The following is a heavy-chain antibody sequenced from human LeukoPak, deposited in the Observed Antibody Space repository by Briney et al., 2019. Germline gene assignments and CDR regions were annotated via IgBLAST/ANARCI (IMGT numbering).Heavy chain of an antibody. V-gene: IGHV3-53*01. CDR2: IYSGGST. CDR3: ASGEEQQLATDAFDI. D-gene: IGHD6-13*01. Sequence: GGSLRLSCAAPGFTVSSNYMSWVRQAPGKGLEWVSVIYSGGSTYYADSVKGRFTISRDNSKNTLYLQMNSLRAEDTAVYYCASGEEQQLATDAFDIWGQGTMVTVSS. J-gene: IGHJ3*02. CDR1: GFTVSSNY.